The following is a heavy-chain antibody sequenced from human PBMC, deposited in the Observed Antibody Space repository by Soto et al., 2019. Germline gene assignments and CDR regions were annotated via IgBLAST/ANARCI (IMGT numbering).Heavy chain of an antibody. Sequence: EGQLVESGGGLVKPGGSLRLSCAASGFAFQTYTMEWLRQPPGKGLEWVSSITISGNYIYYADSVKGRFTISRDNGRNSVYLQMKSLRAEDTAVDYCANVGVLRTNFRWFDLWGQGNLVTVSS. D-gene: IGHD2-8*01. J-gene: IGHJ5*02. CDR1: GFAFQTYT. V-gene: IGHV3-21*01. CDR2: ITISGNYI. CDR3: ANVGVLRTNFRWFDL.